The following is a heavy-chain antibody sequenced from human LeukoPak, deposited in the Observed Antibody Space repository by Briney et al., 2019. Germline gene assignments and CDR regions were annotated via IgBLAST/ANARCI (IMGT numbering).Heavy chain of an antibody. V-gene: IGHV1-46*01. CDR3: AREGSWSSLGGYGH. CDR2: IDPNDGGT. D-gene: IGHD6-13*01. CDR1: GYSFTSYY. J-gene: IGHJ4*02. Sequence: ASVKVSCKTSGYSFTSYYMHWVRQAPGRGLEWMGIIDPNDGGTRYAQRFQGRLSLTRDTSTTTVYMELSSLSSEDTAVYYCAREGSWSSLGGYGHWGQGTLVTVSS.